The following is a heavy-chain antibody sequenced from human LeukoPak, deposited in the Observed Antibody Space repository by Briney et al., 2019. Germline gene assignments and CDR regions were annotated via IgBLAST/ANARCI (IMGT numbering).Heavy chain of an antibody. Sequence: GGSLRLSCAASGFTFTNYGMNWVRQAPGKGPEWVSHITDSGGSTYYADSVKGRFTISRDNSKNMLYLQMNNLGAEDAAIYYCANGFCRGGNCNPRYDYWGQGTPVTVSS. D-gene: IGHD2-15*01. CDR3: ANGFCRGGNCNPRYDY. J-gene: IGHJ4*02. V-gene: IGHV3-23*01. CDR1: GFTFTNYG. CDR2: ITDSGGST.